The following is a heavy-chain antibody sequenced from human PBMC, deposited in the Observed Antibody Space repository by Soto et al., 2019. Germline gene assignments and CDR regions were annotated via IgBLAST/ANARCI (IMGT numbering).Heavy chain of an antibody. D-gene: IGHD2-21*01. J-gene: IGHJ6*02. CDR3: VMTLGGIVVVPYGMDV. CDR2: IYYSGST. V-gene: IGHV4-39*01. CDR1: GGSISSSSYY. Sequence: PSETLSLTCTVSGGSISSSSYYWGWIRQSPGKGLEWIGSIYYSGSTYYNPSLKSRVTISVDTSKNQFSLKLSSVTAADTAVYYCVMTLGGIVVVPYGMDVWGQGTTVTVSS.